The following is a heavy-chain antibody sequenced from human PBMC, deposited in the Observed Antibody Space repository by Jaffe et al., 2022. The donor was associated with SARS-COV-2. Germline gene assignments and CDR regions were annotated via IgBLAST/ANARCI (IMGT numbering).Heavy chain of an antibody. CDR1: GGSISSSSYY. J-gene: IGHJ6*02. V-gene: IGHV4-39*01. D-gene: IGHD4-17*01. CDR2: IYYSGST. Sequence: QLQLQESGPGLVKPSETLSLTCTVSGGSISSSSYYWGWIRQPPGKGLEWIGSIYYSGSTYYNPSLKSRVTISVDTSKNQFSLKLSSVTAADTAVYYCARRFAYGGEYYYYYGMDVWGQGTTVTVSS. CDR3: ARRFAYGGEYYYYYGMDV.